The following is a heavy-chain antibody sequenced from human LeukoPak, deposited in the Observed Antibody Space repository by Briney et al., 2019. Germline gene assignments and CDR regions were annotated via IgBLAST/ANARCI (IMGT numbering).Heavy chain of an antibody. CDR3: ARDGPGSSGWYNYYYMDV. J-gene: IGHJ6*03. D-gene: IGHD6-19*01. CDR1: GGSISSYY. V-gene: IGHV4-59*12. CDR2: IYYSGST. Sequence: PSETLSLTCTVSGGSISSYYWSWIRQPPGKGLEWIGYIYYSGSTNYNPSLKSRVTISVDTSKNQFSLKLSSVTAADTAVYYCARDGPGSSGWYNYYYMDVWGKGTTVTVSS.